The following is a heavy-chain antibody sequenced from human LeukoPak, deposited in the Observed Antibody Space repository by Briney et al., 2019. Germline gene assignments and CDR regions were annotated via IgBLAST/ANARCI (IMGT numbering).Heavy chain of an antibody. J-gene: IGHJ4*02. V-gene: IGHV3-49*03. Sequence: GGSLRLSCTASGFRFGDYAMTWFRQAPGKGLEWVGVIRSIAYGETTEYAASVKGRFSISRDDSKNTAYLQMNSLKTEDTAVYYCTRLHYYGSGSQDYWGQGTLVTVSS. D-gene: IGHD3-10*01. CDR2: IRSIAYGETT. CDR3: TRLHYYGSGSQDY. CDR1: GFRFGDYA.